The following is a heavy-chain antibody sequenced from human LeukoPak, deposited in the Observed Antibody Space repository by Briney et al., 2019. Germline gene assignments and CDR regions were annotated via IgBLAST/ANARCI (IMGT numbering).Heavy chain of an antibody. D-gene: IGHD3-10*01. Sequence: GASVKVSCKASGFTFTTYFMHWVRQAPGQGLEWMGQINPSGDTTTYAQKFQGRVTMTRDTSTSTVYMELSSLRSEDTAVYYCAAGLGSGSYYHHFDYWGQGTLVTVSS. J-gene: IGHJ4*02. CDR2: INPSGDTT. V-gene: IGHV1-46*01. CDR1: GFTFTTYF. CDR3: AAGLGSGSYYHHFDY.